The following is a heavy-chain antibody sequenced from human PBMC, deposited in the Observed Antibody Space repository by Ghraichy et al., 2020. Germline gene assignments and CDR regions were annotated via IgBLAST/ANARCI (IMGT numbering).Heavy chain of an antibody. CDR1: GYTFTSYG. V-gene: IGHV1-18*01. D-gene: IGHD1-26*01. CDR3: ARDTPVQNRGSWFDP. Sequence: ASVKVSCKASGYTFTSYGISWVRQAPGQGLEWMGWISAYNGNTNYAQKLQGRVTMTTDTSTSTAYMELRSLRSDDTAVYYCARDTPVQNRGSWFDPWGQGTLVTVSS. CDR2: ISAYNGNT. J-gene: IGHJ5*02.